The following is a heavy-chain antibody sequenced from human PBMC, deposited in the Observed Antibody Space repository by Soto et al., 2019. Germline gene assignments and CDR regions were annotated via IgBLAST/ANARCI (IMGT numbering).Heavy chain of an antibody. D-gene: IGHD4-17*01. CDR2: IYWDDDK. CDR1: GFSLSTSGVG. V-gene: IGHV2-5*02. CDR3: AHRSTVTTSNWFDP. J-gene: IGHJ5*02. Sequence: QITLKESGPTLVKPTQTLTLTCTFSGFSLSTSGVGVGWIRQPPGKALEWLALIYWDDDKRYSPSLKSRLTIXKXTHXNQVVLTMTNMDPVDTATYYCAHRSTVTTSNWFDPWGQGTLVTVSS.